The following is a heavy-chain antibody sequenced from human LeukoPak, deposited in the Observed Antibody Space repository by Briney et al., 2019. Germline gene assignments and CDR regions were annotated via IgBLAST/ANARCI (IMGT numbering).Heavy chain of an antibody. V-gene: IGHV6-1*01. Sequence: SQTLSPTCAISGDSVSSNSGAWNWIRQSPSRGLEWLGRTYYRSKWYNAYAVSVKSRIIINPDTSKNQFSLQLNSVTPEDTAVYYCAREDDLVDAFDIWGQGTMVTVSS. D-gene: IGHD6-6*01. CDR1: GDSVSSNSGA. J-gene: IGHJ3*02. CDR3: AREDDLVDAFDI. CDR2: TYYRSKWYN.